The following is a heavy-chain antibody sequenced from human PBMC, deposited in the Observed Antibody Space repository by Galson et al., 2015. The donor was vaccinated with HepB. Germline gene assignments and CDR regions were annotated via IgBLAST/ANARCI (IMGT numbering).Heavy chain of an antibody. D-gene: IGHD6-13*01. J-gene: IGHJ6*02. Sequence: SVKVSCKASGYTFTSYYMHWVRQAPGQGLEWMGIINPSGGSTSYAQKFQGRVTMTRDTSTSTVYMELSSLRSEDTAVYYCARGGGIAADSRVRYYYYGMDVWGQGTTVTVSS. CDR1: GYTFTSYY. CDR3: ARGGGIAADSRVRYYYYGMDV. V-gene: IGHV1-46*03. CDR2: INPSGGST.